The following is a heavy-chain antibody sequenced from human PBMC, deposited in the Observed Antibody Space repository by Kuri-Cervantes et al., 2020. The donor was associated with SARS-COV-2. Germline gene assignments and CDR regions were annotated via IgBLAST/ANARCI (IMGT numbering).Heavy chain of an antibody. D-gene: IGHD2-15*01. V-gene: IGHV3-53*01. CDR1: GFTFSISS. CDR3: ARVAATWGAYYFDY. Sequence: GGSLRLSCQASGFTFSISSMDWVRQAPGKGLEWVSVIYSGGSTYYADSVKGRFTISRDNSKNTLYLQMNSLRAEDTAVYYCARVAATWGAYYFDYWGQGTLVTVSS. J-gene: IGHJ4*02. CDR2: IYSGGST.